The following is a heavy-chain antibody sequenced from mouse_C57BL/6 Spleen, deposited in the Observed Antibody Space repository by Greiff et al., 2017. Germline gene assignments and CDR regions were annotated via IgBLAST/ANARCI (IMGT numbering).Heavy chain of an antibody. V-gene: IGHV1-80*01. CDR1: GYAFSSYW. CDR3: ARDYDYDGVPSFAY. D-gene: IGHD2-4*01. Sequence: VQLQQSGAELVKPGASVKISCKASGYAFSSYWMNWVKQRPGKGLEWIGQIYPGDGDTNYNGKFKGKATLTADKSSSTAYMQLSSLPSEDSAVYFCARDYDYDGVPSFAYWGQGTLVTVSA. CDR2: IYPGDGDT. J-gene: IGHJ3*01.